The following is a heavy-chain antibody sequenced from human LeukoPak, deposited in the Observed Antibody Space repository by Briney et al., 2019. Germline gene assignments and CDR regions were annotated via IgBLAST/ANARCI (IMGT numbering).Heavy chain of an antibody. Sequence: ASVKVSCKASGYTFTSYGISWVRQAPGQGLEWMGWISAYNGNTNYAQKLQGRVTMTTDTSTSTAYMELRSLRSDDTAVYYCARASAGEGDFWSGYYKDYYYYYMDVWGKGTTVTVSS. D-gene: IGHD3-3*01. J-gene: IGHJ6*03. CDR3: ARASAGEGDFWSGYYKDYYYYYMDV. CDR1: GYTFTSYG. CDR2: ISAYNGNT. V-gene: IGHV1-18*01.